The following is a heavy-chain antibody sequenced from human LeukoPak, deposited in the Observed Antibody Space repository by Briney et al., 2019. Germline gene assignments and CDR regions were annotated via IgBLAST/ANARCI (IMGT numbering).Heavy chain of an antibody. D-gene: IGHD3-22*01. CDR1: GFTFSDYG. V-gene: IGHV3-33*01. CDR3: ARGVDYYENSGTIDY. Sequence: PGGSLRLSCTASGFTFSDYGMHWVRQPPGKGLEWVAIIWYDGSNKKYEDSVKGRFTISRDNSKNTLYLQMNSLRAEDTAVYYCARGVDYYENSGTIDYWGRGTLVTVSS. J-gene: IGHJ4*02. CDR2: IWYDGSNK.